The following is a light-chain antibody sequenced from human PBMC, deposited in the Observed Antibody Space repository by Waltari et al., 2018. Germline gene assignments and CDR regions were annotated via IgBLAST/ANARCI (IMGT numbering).Light chain of an antibody. J-gene: IGKJ4*01. CDR3: QQADSFPPLT. Sequence: DIQMTQSPSSVCASLVDSVTITCRASQDIKTWLAWYQQKPGKAPKLLVSAASSLQSRVPSKFSGSGSATDFTLTISNLQPEDFATYYCQQADSFPPLTFGGGTKVEIK. CDR1: QDIKTW. CDR2: AAS. V-gene: IGKV1-12*01.